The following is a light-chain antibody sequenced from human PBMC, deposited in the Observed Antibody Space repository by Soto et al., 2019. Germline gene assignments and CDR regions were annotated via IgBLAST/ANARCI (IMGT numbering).Light chain of an antibody. CDR2: AAS. CDR1: QIISIY. V-gene: IGKV1-39*01. CDR3: QQTYSTPWT. Sequence: DIQMTQSPSSLSASVGDRVTITCRASQIISIYLNWYQQKPGKAPKLLIYAASSLQSGVPSRFSGSGSGTDFTLTISSLQPEDFATYYCQQTYSTPWTFGQGTKVEIK. J-gene: IGKJ1*01.